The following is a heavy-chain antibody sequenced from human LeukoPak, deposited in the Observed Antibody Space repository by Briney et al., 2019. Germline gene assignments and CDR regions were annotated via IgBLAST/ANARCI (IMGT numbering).Heavy chain of an antibody. CDR2: ISGSGGST. CDR3: AKPSSGYTSFHI. CDR1: GFTFRSYA. J-gene: IGHJ3*02. Sequence: GGSLRLSCAASGFTFRSYAMSWVRQAPGKGLEWVSAISGSGGSTYDADSVKGRFTISRDNSKSTLYLQMNSLRAEDTALYYCAKPSSGYTSFHIWGQGTMVTVSS. D-gene: IGHD3-22*01. V-gene: IGHV3-23*01.